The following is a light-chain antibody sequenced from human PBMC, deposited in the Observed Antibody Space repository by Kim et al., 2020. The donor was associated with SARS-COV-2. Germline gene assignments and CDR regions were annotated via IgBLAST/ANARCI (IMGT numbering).Light chain of an antibody. Sequence: GQSITISCTGNSSDVGGYNYVSWYQQHPGKAPKLMIYDVSNRPSGVSNRFSGSKSGNTASLTISGLQAEDEADYYCSSYTSSSTRVFGGGTKLTVL. CDR1: SSDVGGYNY. V-gene: IGLV2-14*03. J-gene: IGLJ3*02. CDR2: DVS. CDR3: SSYTSSSTRV.